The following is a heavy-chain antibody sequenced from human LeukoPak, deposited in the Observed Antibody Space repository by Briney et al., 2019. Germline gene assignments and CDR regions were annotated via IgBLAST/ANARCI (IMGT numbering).Heavy chain of an antibody. V-gene: IGHV4-38-2*02. CDR2: ISHSGTT. Sequence: SETLSLTCTVSGFSISSGHYWGWTRQPPGKWLEWIASISHSGTTFYNPSLQSRVTISVDTSKKQFSLTVTSVTAADTAVYYCSRGQSISAVAVWGQGTLVTVSS. D-gene: IGHD6-13*01. CDR3: SRGQSISAVAV. CDR1: GFSISSGHY. J-gene: IGHJ4*02.